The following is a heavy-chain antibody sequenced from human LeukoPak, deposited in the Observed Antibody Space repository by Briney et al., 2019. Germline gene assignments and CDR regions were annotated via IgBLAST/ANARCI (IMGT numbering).Heavy chain of an antibody. CDR1: AYTFTAYF. CDR2: INPDSGGT. D-gene: IGHD3-10*01. Sequence: RASVKVSCKASAYTFTAYFIHWVRQAPGQGLEWMGWINPDSGGTKYAQNFQGRVTLTRDTSINTAYMELSRLSSDDTAVYYCARVMYYYASSGNWFDPWGQGTLVTVSS. CDR3: ARVMYYYASSGNWFDP. J-gene: IGHJ5*02. V-gene: IGHV1-2*02.